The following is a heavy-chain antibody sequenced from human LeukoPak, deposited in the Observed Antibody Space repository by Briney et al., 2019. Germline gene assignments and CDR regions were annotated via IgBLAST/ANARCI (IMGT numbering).Heavy chain of an antibody. CDR3: ALPSSGNDPGGVYLNY. CDR1: GYTFTGYY. J-gene: IGHJ4*02. Sequence: ASVKVSCKASGYTFTGYYIHWVRQAPGQGLQWMGWINTNTGNPTYAQDFTGRFVFSLDTSLTTAYLQINSLQAEDTAVYYCALPSSGNDPGGVYLNYWGQGPRVTVSP. D-gene: IGHD6-25*01. CDR2: INTNTGNP. V-gene: IGHV7-4-1*02.